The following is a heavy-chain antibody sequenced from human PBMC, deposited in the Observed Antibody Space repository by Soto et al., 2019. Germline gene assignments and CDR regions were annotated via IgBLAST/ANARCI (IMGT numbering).Heavy chain of an antibody. J-gene: IGHJ4*02. V-gene: IGHV1-3*01. CDR1: GYTFTSYA. CDR3: ARDGKQWLNYFDY. D-gene: IGHD6-19*01. Sequence: QVQLVQSGAEVKKPGASVKVSCKASGYTFTSYAMHWVRQAPGQRLEWMGWINAGNGNTKYSQKFQGRVTITRDTSASTAYMELSSLISEDTAVYYCARDGKQWLNYFDYWGQGTLVTVSS. CDR2: INAGNGNT.